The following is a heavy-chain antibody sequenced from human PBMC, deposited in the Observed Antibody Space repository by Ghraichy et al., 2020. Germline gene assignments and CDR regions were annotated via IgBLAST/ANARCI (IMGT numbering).Heavy chain of an antibody. CDR3: AHRRIVVVPTAISPFDY. V-gene: IGHV2-5*01. CDR1: SLTTSGVA. Sequence: SLTTSGVAVGWIRHPPGKALEWLALIYWNGDERYSPSLKSRLTITKDTSKNQVVLTMTYMDPVDTATYYCAHRRIVVVPTAISPFDYWGQGTLVTVSS. D-gene: IGHD2-2*02. CDR2: IYWNGDE. J-gene: IGHJ4*02.